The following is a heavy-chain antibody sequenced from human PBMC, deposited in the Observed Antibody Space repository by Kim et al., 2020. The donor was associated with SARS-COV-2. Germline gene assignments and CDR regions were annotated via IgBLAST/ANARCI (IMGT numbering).Heavy chain of an antibody. CDR1: GGSISSSSYY. CDR3: ARRGGLRYFDWAFDI. CDR2: IYYSGST. D-gene: IGHD3-9*01. Sequence: SETLSLTCTVSGGSISSSSYYWDWIRQPPGKGLEWIGSIYYSGSTYYNPSLKSRVTILVDTSKNQLSLKLSSVTAADTAVYYCARRGGLRYFDWAFDIWGQGTMVTVSS. V-gene: IGHV4-39*01. J-gene: IGHJ3*02.